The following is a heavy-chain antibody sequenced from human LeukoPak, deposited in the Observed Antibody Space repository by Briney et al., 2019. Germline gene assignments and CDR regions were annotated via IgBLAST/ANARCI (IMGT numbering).Heavy chain of an antibody. CDR2: ISGSGGST. CDR1: GFTFTSYA. J-gene: IGHJ3*02. CDR3: AKDETSSSSPNAFDI. V-gene: IGHV3-23*01. D-gene: IGHD6-6*01. Sequence: GGSLRLSCAASGFTFTSYAMSWVRQPPGKGREWVSAISGSGGSTYYADSVKGRFTISRDNSKNTLYLQMNSLRAEDTAVYYCAKDETSSSSPNAFDIWGQGTMVTVSS.